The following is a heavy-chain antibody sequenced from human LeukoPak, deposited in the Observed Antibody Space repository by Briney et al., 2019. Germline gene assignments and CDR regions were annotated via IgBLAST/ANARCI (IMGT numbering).Heavy chain of an antibody. V-gene: IGHV3-23*01. Sequence: GGTLRLSCAASGFTFSSYGMSWVRQAPGKGLEWVSAISGSGGSTYYADSVKGRFTISRDNSKNTLYLQMNSLRAEDTAVYYCAKVVVAATTGGDYMDVWGKGTTVTVSS. J-gene: IGHJ6*03. D-gene: IGHD2-15*01. CDR3: AKVVVAATTGGDYMDV. CDR1: GFTFSSYG. CDR2: ISGSGGST.